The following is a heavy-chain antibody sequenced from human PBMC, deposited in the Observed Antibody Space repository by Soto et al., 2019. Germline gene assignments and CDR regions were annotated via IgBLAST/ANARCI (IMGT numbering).Heavy chain of an antibody. Sequence: EVQLVESGGGLVQAGGSLRLSCEASGFIFSSYWMSWVRQVPGKGLEWVANIKQDGSDKYYMDSVKGRFTISRDNAKNSLYLQMNSLRVEATAVYYCATIAVQPTVHYWGQGTLVTVSS. V-gene: IGHV3-7*03. CDR2: IKQDGSDK. D-gene: IGHD6-19*01. CDR3: ATIAVQPTVHY. CDR1: GFIFSSYW. J-gene: IGHJ4*02.